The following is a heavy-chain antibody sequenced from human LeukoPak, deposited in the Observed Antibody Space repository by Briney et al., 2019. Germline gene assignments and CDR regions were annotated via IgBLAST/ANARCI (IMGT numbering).Heavy chain of an antibody. J-gene: IGHJ3*02. Sequence: PSETLSLTCNVSGGSISSGSYYWSWIRQPAGKGLEWIGRIYTSGSTNYNPSLKSRVTISVDTSKNQFSLKLSSVTAADTAVYYCARFGPTAFDIWGQGTMVTVSS. D-gene: IGHD3-10*01. CDR2: IYTSGST. CDR3: ARFGPTAFDI. CDR1: GGSISSGSYY. V-gene: IGHV4-61*02.